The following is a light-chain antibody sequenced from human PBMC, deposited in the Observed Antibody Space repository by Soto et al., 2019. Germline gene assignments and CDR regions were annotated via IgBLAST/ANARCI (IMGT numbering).Light chain of an antibody. J-gene: IGKJ1*01. CDR3: QQSYNWPRT. CDR1: QSITSD. CDR2: HAS. Sequence: EIVMTQSPATLSVSPGERATLSCRASQSITSDLAWYQQKPGQAPRLLIYHASTRATGVPARFSGSGSGTEFTLTISSLQSEDFAVYYCQQSYNWPRTFGQGTKVDIK. V-gene: IGKV3-15*01.